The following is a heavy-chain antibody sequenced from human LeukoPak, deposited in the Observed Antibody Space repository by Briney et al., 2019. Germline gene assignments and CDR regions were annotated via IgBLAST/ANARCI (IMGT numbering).Heavy chain of an antibody. D-gene: IGHD6-13*01. V-gene: IGHV4-61*02. CDR2: ISTTGTT. CDR1: GGSISSGSYY. J-gene: IGHJ4*02. CDR3: ARAAAVSFDY. Sequence: SETLSLTCTVSGGSISSGSYYWSWIRQPAGKGLEWNGRISTTGTTNYNPSLKSRVTISKDTSKNQFSLTLSSVAAADTAVYYCARAAAVSFDYWGQGTPVTVSS.